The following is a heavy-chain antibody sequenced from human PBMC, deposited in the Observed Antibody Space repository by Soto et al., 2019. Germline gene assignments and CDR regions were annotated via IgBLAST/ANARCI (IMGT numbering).Heavy chain of an antibody. D-gene: IGHD2-8*01. CDR1: GYTFTSYD. CDR3: ACGRPPYGHMDV. J-gene: IGHJ6*03. V-gene: IGHV1-8*01. Sequence: ASVKVSCKASGYTFTSYDINWVRQATGQGLEWMGWMNPNSGNTGYAQKFQGRVTMTRNTSISTAYMELSSLRSEDTAVYYCACGRPPYGHMDVWGKGTTVTVSS. CDR2: MNPNSGNT.